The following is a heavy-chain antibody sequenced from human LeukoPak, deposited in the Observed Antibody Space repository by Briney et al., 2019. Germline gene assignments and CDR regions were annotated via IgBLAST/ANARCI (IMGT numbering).Heavy chain of an antibody. Sequence: PSETLSLTCTVSGGSISSYYWSWIRQPPGKGLEWIGYIYYSGRTNYNPSLKSRVTISVDTSKNQFSLKLSSVTAADTAVYYCARRSEAYDSSGYYYCFDYWGQGTLVTVSS. CDR3: ARRSEAYDSSGYYYCFDY. CDR2: IYYSGRT. V-gene: IGHV4-59*08. CDR1: GGSISSYY. J-gene: IGHJ4*02. D-gene: IGHD3-22*01.